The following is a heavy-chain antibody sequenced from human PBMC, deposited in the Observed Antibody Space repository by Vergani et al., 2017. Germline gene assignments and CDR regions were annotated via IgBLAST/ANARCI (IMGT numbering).Heavy chain of an antibody. D-gene: IGHD6-6*01. CDR3: ARVVAQWSYHLREYYYYMDV. CDR2: IYTSGST. Sequence: QVQLQESGPGLVKPSQTLSLTCTVSGGSISSGSYYWSWIRQPAGKGLEWIGRIYTSGSTNYNPSLKSRVTISVDTSKNQFSLKLSSVTAADTAVYYCARVVAQWSYHLREYYYYMDVWGKGTTVTVSS. J-gene: IGHJ6*03. V-gene: IGHV4-61*02. CDR1: GGSISSGSYY.